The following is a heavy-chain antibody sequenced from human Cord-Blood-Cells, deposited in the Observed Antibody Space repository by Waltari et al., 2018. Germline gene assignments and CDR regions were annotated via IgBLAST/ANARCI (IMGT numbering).Heavy chain of an antibody. CDR1: GGSISSSSYY. CDR3: ARPQWGYFDWLFAFDI. D-gene: IGHD3-9*01. J-gene: IGHJ3*02. CDR2: IYYSGST. Sequence: QLQLQESGPGLVKPSETLSLTCTVSGGSISSSSYYWGWIPQPPGKGLEWIGSIYYSGSTYYNPSLKSRVTISVDTSKNQFSLKLSSVTAADTAVYYCARPQWGYFDWLFAFDIWGQGTMVTVSS. V-gene: IGHV4-39*01.